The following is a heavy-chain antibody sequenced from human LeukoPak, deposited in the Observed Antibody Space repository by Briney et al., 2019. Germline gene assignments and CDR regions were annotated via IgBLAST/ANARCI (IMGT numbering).Heavy chain of an antibody. CDR2: IIPIVGIA. J-gene: IGHJ5*02. CDR1: GGTFSSYA. Sequence: SVKVSCKASGGTFSSYAISWVRQAPGQGLEWMGRIIPIVGIANYAQKFQGRVTITADKSTSTAYMELSSLRSEDTAVYYCARATYDILTGDDDNWSDPWGQGTLVTVSS. V-gene: IGHV1-69*04. CDR3: ARATYDILTGDDDNWSDP. D-gene: IGHD3-9*01.